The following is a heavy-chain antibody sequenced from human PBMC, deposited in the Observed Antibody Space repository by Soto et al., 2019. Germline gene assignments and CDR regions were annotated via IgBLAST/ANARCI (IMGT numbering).Heavy chain of an antibody. Sequence: GSLRVSCAASGFTFSSSAMSWVRQAPGKGLEWVSAISFSSSSSHYADPVKGRFTISRDNSKSTLYLQMNSLRAEDTAVYYCAKEISWDYYFDYWGQGALVTVSS. CDR1: GFTFSSSA. CDR2: ISFSSSSS. J-gene: IGHJ4*02. D-gene: IGHD1-26*01. V-gene: IGHV3-23*01. CDR3: AKEISWDYYFDY.